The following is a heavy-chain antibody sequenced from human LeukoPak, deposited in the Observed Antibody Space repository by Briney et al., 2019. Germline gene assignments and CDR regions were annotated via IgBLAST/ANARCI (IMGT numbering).Heavy chain of an antibody. J-gene: IGHJ5*02. CDR3: AKGIRREAYVYPTWFDP. D-gene: IGHD5-12*01. CDR2: ISDRGGST. CDR1: GFTFGNYA. Sequence: GGSLRLSCAASGFTFGNYAMSWVRQAPGKGLEWVSTISDRGGSTYYADSVKGRFTISRDNSKNTLYLQMNSLRAEDTAVYYCAKGIRREAYVYPTWFDPWGQGTLVTVSS. V-gene: IGHV3-23*01.